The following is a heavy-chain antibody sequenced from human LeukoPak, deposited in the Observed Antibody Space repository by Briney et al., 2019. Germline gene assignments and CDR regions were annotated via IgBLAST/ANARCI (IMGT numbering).Heavy chain of an antibody. CDR3: AREGGYCSVGSCRFFDY. V-gene: IGHV3-21*06. CDR2: ISPSSSYI. D-gene: IGHD2-15*01. J-gene: IGHJ4*02. Sequence: GGSLRLSCAASGFTFSSSSMNWVRQAPGRGLEFVASISPSSSYIYYADSVKGRFTISRDDAKNSLFLQMSSLRAEATAVYYCAREGGYCSVGSCRFFDYWGQGTLVTVSS. CDR1: GFTFSSSS.